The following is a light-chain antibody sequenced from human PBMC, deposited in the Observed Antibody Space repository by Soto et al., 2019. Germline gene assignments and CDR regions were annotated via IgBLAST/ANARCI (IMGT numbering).Light chain of an antibody. V-gene: IGKV1-39*01. CDR3: QQSYSTPTPPT. CDR1: QSITTH. CDR2: AAS. Sequence: DIQMTQSPSFLSASVGDRVTMTCRASQSITTHVNWYQQKPGKAPKLLIYAASILQSGAPSRFSGSGSGTDFTLTISSLQPEDFATYYCQQSYSTPTPPTFGQGTKLEIK. J-gene: IGKJ2*01.